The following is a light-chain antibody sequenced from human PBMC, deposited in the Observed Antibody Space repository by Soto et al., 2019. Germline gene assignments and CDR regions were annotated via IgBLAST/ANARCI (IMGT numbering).Light chain of an antibody. J-gene: IGLJ1*01. CDR1: SSDVGGYNY. Sequence: QSLRTQAAYWYGAPGQSITISCTGTSSDVGGYNYVSWYQQNPGRAPKLMIYDVTNRPSGVSNRFSGSKSGNTASLTISGLQAEDEADYYCSSYRTSNTLVFGTGTKVTVL. V-gene: IGLV2-14*01. CDR3: SSYRTSNTLV. CDR2: DVT.